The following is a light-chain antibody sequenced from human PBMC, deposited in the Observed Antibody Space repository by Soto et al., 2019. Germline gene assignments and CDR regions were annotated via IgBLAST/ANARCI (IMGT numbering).Light chain of an antibody. CDR2: RNN. V-gene: IGLV1-47*01. CDR3: AAWDDSLSGFYV. Sequence: QSVLTQPPSASGTHGQRVTISCSGSNSNIGSNYIHSYQHLPGTAPKLLIFRNNQRTSEVPDRLFVSNSSTSASLAISWPRSEDEADYYCAAWDDSLSGFYVFGTGTKVTV. J-gene: IGLJ1*01. CDR1: NSNIGSNY.